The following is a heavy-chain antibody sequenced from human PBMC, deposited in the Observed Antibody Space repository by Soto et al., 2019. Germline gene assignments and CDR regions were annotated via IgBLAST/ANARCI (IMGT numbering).Heavy chain of an antibody. CDR2: MYDSGST. V-gene: IGHV4-39*01. CDR3: APAGRIHPWILDSYYFDY. J-gene: IGHJ4*01. D-gene: IGHD5-18*01. CDR1: GGSSRSSNYY. Sequence: PSETLSLTCTVSGGSSRSSNYYWGWIRQPPGKGLEWIGRMYDSGSTYYNPSLKSRVTISVDSSKKQFSLRLSSVTAADTAVYYCAPAGRIHPWILDSYYFDYCAHGPLVTVSS.